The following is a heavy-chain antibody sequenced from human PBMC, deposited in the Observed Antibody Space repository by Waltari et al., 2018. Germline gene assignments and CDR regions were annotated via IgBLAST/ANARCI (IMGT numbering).Heavy chain of an antibody. V-gene: IGHV4-4*07. CDR3: AREGSGEFDY. CDR2: IYTSGST. J-gene: IGHJ4*02. D-gene: IGHD2-15*01. Sequence: VSGGSISSYSWSWIRQPAGKGMEWIGRIYTSGSTNYNPSLKSRVTMSVDTSKNQFSLKLSSVTAADTAVYYCAREGSGEFDYWGQGTLVTVSS. CDR1: GGSISSYS.